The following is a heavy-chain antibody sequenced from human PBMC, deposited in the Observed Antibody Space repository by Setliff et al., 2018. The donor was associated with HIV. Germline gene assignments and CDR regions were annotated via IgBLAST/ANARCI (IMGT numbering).Heavy chain of an antibody. Sequence: PGGSLRLSCAASAFTFSNYGMHWVRQAPGKGLEWVAVVGYDGYNKYYVDSVKGRFTISRDNSKNTLYLQMNSLRTEDTAVYYCAKDSGVTTTEGYFDYWGQGTLVTVSS. CDR1: AFTFSNYG. CDR2: VGYDGYNK. V-gene: IGHV3-30*02. J-gene: IGHJ4*02. D-gene: IGHD4-17*01. CDR3: AKDSGVTTTEGYFDY.